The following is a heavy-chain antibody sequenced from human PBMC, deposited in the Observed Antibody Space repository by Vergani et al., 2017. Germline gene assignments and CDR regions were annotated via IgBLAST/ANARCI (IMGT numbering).Heavy chain of an antibody. D-gene: IGHD3-16*01. CDR3: AKHFRGWGIDY. J-gene: IGHJ4*02. Sequence: QVQLVESGGGVVQRGGSLRLSCATSGFTLSNYDMQWIRQGPGKGLEFVAFIQFDGSNQYYADSVKGRFTLSRDFSKNTLYLQMNSLGTDDTPTYYCAKHFRGWGIDYWGQGTQVIVSS. CDR2: IQFDGSNQ. V-gene: IGHV3-30*02. CDR1: GFTLSNYD.